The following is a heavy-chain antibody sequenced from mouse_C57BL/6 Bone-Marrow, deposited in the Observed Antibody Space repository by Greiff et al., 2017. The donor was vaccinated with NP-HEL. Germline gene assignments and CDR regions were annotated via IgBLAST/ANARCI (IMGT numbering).Heavy chain of an antibody. D-gene: IGHD1-1*02. CDR1: GFTFSSYA. Sequence: EVKVVESGGGLVKPGGSLKLSCAASGFTFSSYAMSWVRQTPEKRLEWVATISDGGSYTYYPDNVKGRFTISRDNAKNNLYLQRSHLKSEDTAMYYCAREDYGWFAYWGQGTLVTVSA. J-gene: IGHJ3*01. V-gene: IGHV5-4*01. CDR3: AREDYGWFAY. CDR2: ISDGGSYT.